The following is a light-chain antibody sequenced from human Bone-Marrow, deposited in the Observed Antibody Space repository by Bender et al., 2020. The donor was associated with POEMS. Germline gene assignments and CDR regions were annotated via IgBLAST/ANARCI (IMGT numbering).Light chain of an antibody. V-gene: IGLV2-14*03. CDR2: DVT. CDR3: SSYAGNLNWV. J-gene: IGLJ3*02. Sequence: QSALTQPASVSGSPGQSITISCTGTSSDVGAYNYVSWYQQHPGKAPKLIIYDVTNRPSGISNRFSGSKSGNTASLTVSGLQAEDEADYYCSSYAGNLNWVFGGGTKLTVL. CDR1: SSDVGAYNY.